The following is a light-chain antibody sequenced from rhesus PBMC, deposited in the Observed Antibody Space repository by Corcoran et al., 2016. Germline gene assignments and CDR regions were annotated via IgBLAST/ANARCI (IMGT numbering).Light chain of an antibody. CDR3: NSYAVSNTYI. CDR1: SSDIGAYDY. V-gene: IGLV2-32*02. J-gene: IGLJ1*01. Sequence: QAALTQPRSVSGSPGQSVTITCTGTSSDIGAYDYVSWYQQHPGTAPKLMISAVSKRPSGVSDRFSGSKSGNTASLTISGLQAEDEADYYWNSYAVSNTYIFGSGTRLTVL. CDR2: AVS.